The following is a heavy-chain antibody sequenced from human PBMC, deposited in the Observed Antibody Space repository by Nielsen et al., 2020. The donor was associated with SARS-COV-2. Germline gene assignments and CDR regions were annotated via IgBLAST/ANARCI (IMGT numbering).Heavy chain of an antibody. D-gene: IGHD3-3*01. CDR3: ARASLFGGQNDY. CDR2: IGRSGGTI. Sequence: GGSLRLSCAASGFSFSSYEMSWVRQAPGKGLEWVSYIGRSGGTIYYADSVKGRFTISRDNAKNSLNLQMNSLRDDDTAVYYCARASLFGGQNDYWGQGALVTVSS. J-gene: IGHJ4*02. CDR1: GFSFSSYE. V-gene: IGHV3-48*03.